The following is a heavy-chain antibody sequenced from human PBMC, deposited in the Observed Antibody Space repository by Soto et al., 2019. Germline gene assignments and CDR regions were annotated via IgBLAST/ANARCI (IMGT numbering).Heavy chain of an antibody. CDR2: ISGSGGST. CDR1: WFPFCSYA. CDR3: AKDRWGYYDSSGYHYYYYGMDV. D-gene: IGHD3-22*01. J-gene: IGHJ6*02. V-gene: IGHV3-23*01. Sequence: PGGSLRLSCAAPWFPFCSYAMSWVRQAPGEGVEWGSAISGSGGSTYYADSVKGRFTISRDNSKNTLYLQMNSLRAEDTAVYYCAKDRWGYYDSSGYHYYYYGMDVWGQGTTVTVSS.